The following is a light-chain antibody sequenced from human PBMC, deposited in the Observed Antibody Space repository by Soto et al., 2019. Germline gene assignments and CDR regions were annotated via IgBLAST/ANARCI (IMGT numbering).Light chain of an antibody. CDR1: QSVSSSR. V-gene: IGKV3D-20*01. CDR3: QQYGNSPIT. J-gene: IGKJ5*01. CDR2: DGF. Sequence: EFVLTQSPGTLSLSPGEIATLSLWSSQSVSSSRLAWYQQKPALAPRLLIYDGFLRATGIPDRFSGSGSGTDFTLTISRLEPEDFAVYYCQQYGNSPITFGQGTRLEIK.